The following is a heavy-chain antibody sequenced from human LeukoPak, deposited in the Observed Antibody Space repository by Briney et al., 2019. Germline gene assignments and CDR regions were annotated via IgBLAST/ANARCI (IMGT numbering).Heavy chain of an antibody. J-gene: IGHJ4*02. CDR2: ISGSGGST. CDR1: GFTFSSYA. CDR3: AKDTLYGDYVDY. Sequence: GGSLRLSCAASGFTFSSYAMSWVRQAPGKGLEWVSAISGSGGSTYYADSVKGRFTISRDNSKNTLYLQMNSLRAEGTAVYYCAKDTLYGDYVDYWGQGTLVTVSS. D-gene: IGHD4-17*01. V-gene: IGHV3-23*01.